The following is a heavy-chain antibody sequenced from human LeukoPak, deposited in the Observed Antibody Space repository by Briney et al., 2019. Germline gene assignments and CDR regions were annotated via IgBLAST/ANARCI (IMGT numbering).Heavy chain of an antibody. CDR1: GGSFSGYY. J-gene: IGHJ4*02. CDR3: ARSRLRSMIY. D-gene: IGHD3-16*01. CDR2: INHSGST. V-gene: IGHV4-34*01. Sequence: SETLSLTCAVYGGSFSGYYWSWIRQPPGKGLEWIGEINHSGSTNYNPSLTSRVTISVDTSKNQFSLKLSSVTAADTAVNYCARSRLRSMIYWGQGTLVTVSS.